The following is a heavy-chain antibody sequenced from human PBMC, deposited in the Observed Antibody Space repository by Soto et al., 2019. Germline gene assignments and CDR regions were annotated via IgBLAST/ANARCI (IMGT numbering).Heavy chain of an antibody. V-gene: IGHV4-30-2*01. CDR2: IYHSGST. Sequence: PSLTCAVSGGSISSGGYSWSWIRQPPGKGLEWIGYIYHSGSTYYNPSLKSRVTISVDRSKNQFSLKLSSVTAADTAVYYCARVPGPWGQGTLVTVYS. J-gene: IGHJ5*02. CDR1: GGSISSGGYS. CDR3: ARVPGP.